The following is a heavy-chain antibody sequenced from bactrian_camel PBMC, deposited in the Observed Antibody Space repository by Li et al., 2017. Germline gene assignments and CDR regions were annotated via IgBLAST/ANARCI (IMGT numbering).Heavy chain of an antibody. D-gene: IGHD1*01. Sequence: HVQLVESGGGSVQIGGSLRLSCAVSGSAVRSNCMGWLRQAPGKGREGVAAILLRGDDTAYADAVKGRFNITLNNAKNTLYLRMNKLMPEDTAMYYCAVDESQYVEYVGPKCRGISGQGTQVTVS. V-gene: IGHV3S6*01. CDR1: GSAVRSNC. J-gene: IGHJ4*01. CDR2: ILLRGDDT.